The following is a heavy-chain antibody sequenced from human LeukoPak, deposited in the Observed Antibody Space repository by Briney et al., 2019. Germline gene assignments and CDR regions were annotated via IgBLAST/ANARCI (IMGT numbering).Heavy chain of an antibody. J-gene: IGHJ4*02. D-gene: IGHD3-9*01. V-gene: IGHV3-30*18. CDR3: AKDPVIHYDILTAYYFDY. Sequence: GGSLRLSCAASGFTFSYYAMHWVRQAPGKGLERVAVISDDGSEKYFADSVKGRFTISRDNSKNTLYLQMNSLRVEDTAVYYCAKDPVIHYDILTAYYFDYWGQGTLVTVSS. CDR2: ISDDGSEK. CDR1: GFTFSYYA.